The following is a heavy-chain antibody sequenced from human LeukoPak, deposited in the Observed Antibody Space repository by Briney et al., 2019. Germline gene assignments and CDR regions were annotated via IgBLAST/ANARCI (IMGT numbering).Heavy chain of an antibody. V-gene: IGHV3-23*01. CDR1: GFTFSSYA. J-gene: IGHJ4*02. CDR2: ISGSGGST. CDR3: AKVGYCSSTSCYAGKSFDY. D-gene: IGHD2-2*01. Sequence: GGSLRLSCAASGFTFSSYAMSWVRQAPGKGLEWVSAISGSGGSTYYADTVKGRFTISRDNSKNTLYLQMNSLRAEDTAVYYCAKVGYCSSTSCYAGKSFDYWGQGTLVTVSS.